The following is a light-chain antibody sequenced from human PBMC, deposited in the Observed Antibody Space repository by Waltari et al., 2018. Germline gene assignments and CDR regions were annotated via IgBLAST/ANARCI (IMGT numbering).Light chain of an antibody. Sequence: QSVLTQPPSASGTPGERVTISCSGSRSNIGDNAVNWYQHLPGAATELLIYTDNQRPAVVPAAVSCSKSGTSASLGISGLQSEDEATYYCAAWDDSVNGYVFGSGTEVTVL. J-gene: IGLJ1*01. CDR1: RSNIGDNA. V-gene: IGLV1-44*01. CDR2: TDN. CDR3: AAWDDSVNGYV.